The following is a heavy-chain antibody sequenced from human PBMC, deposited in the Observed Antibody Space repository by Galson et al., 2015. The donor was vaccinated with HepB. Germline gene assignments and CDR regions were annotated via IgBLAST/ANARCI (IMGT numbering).Heavy chain of an antibody. V-gene: IGHV1-69*04. CDR1: GGTFSSYA. CDR3: ARDSTFPYYYYYMDV. Sequence: SVKVSCKASGGTFSSYAISWVRQAPGQGLEWMGRIIPILGIANYAQKFQGRVTITADKSTSTAYMELSSLRSEDTAVYYCARDSTFPYYYYYMDVWGKGTTVTVSS. CDR2: IIPILGIA. J-gene: IGHJ6*03. D-gene: IGHD2/OR15-2a*01.